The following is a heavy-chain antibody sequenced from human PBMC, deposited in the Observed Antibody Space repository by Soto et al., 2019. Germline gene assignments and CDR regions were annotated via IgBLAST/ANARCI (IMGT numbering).Heavy chain of an antibody. J-gene: IGHJ3*02. Sequence: PSQTLSLTCAISGDSVSSNSAAWNWIRQSPSRGLEWLGRTYYRSKWYNDYAVSVKSRITINPDTSKNQFSLQLNSVTPEDTAVYYCARTQGLLPPSFWGGETRLDAFDIWGQGTMVTVSS. CDR2: TYYRSKWYN. D-gene: IGHD3-3*01. V-gene: IGHV6-1*01. CDR3: ARTQGLLPPSFWGGETRLDAFDI. CDR1: GDSVSSNSAA.